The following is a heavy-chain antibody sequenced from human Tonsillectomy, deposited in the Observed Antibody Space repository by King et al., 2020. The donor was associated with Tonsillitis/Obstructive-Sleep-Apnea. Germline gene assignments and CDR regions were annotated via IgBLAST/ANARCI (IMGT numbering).Heavy chain of an antibody. Sequence: VQLVESGGGLVQPGGSLRLSCSASGFTFSSYAMYWVRQAPGKGLEYVSAISSNGGSTYYADSVKGRFTISRDNSKNTLYLQMSSLRAEDTDVYYCVKDQGSGSYWGVDAFDIWGQGTMVTVSS. D-gene: IGHD1-26*01. CDR1: GFTFSSYA. CDR3: VKDQGSGSYWGVDAFDI. V-gene: IGHV3-64D*06. CDR2: ISSNGGST. J-gene: IGHJ3*02.